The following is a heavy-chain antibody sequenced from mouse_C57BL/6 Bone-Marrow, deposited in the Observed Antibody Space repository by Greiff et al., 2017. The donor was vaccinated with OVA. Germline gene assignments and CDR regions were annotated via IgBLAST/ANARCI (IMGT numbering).Heavy chain of an antibody. V-gene: IGHV14-4*01. CDR3: TTGYGNFRDY. CDR1: GFNIKDDY. Sequence: VHVKQSGAELVRPGASVKLSCTASGFNIKDDYMHWVKQRPEQGLEWIGWIDPENGDTEYASKFQGKATITADTSSNTAYLQLSSLTSEDTAVYYCTTGYGNFRDYWGQGTTLTVSS. D-gene: IGHD2-10*02. CDR2: IDPENGDT. J-gene: IGHJ2*01.